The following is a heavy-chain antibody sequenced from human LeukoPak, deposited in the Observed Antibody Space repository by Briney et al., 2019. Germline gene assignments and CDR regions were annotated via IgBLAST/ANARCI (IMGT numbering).Heavy chain of an antibody. V-gene: IGHV3-33*01. CDR2: IWYDGTNK. Sequence: GRSLRLSCAASGFAFSSFGMHWVRQAPGKGLEWVAVIWYDGTNKYYADSVKGRFTISRDNSKNTLYLQMNSLRAEDTAVYYCARATVTRWFDPWGQGTLVTVSS. CDR1: GFAFSSFG. J-gene: IGHJ5*02. CDR3: ARATVTRWFDP. D-gene: IGHD4-17*01.